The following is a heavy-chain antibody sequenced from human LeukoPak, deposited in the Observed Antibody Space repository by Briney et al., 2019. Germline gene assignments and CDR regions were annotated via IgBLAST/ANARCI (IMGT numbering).Heavy chain of an antibody. V-gene: IGHV3-23*01. D-gene: IGHD3/OR15-3a*01. CDR2: ISDSGGST. J-gene: IGHJ4*02. CDR3: AKRGVVIRVVLVGFHKEAYYFES. Sequence: GGSLRLSCAVSGITLSNYGMSWVRQAPGKGLEWVAGISDSGGSTKYADSVMGRFTISRDNPKNTLFLQMNSLRAEDTAVYFCAKRGVVIRVVLVGFHKEAYYFESWGQGALVTVSS. CDR1: GITLSNYG.